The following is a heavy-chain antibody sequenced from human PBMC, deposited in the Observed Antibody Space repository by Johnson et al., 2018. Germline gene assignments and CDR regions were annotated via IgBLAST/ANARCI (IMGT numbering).Heavy chain of an antibody. Sequence: QVQLVQSGAEVKKPGSSVKVSCKASGGTFSSYAISWVRQAPGQGLEWMGGIIPIFGTANYAQKFQGRVASTADAPTSTAYMELSSLRSEDTAVYYWARGEDSSRQGDNCYYYGMDGWGQGTTVAVSS. D-gene: IGHD6-6*01. V-gene: IGHV1-69*01. J-gene: IGHJ6*01. CDR3: ARGEDSSRQGDNCYYYGMDG. CDR2: IIPIFGTA. CDR1: GGTFSSYA.